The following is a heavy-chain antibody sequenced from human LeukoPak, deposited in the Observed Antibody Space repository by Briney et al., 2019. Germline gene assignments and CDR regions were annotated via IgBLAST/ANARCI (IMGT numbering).Heavy chain of an antibody. CDR3: ARDRLVRGVSDAFDI. Sequence: GGSLRLSCAASGFTFSSYSMNWVRQAPGKGLEWVSSISSSSYIYYADSVKGRFTISRDNAKNSLYLQMNSLRAEDTAVYYCARDRLVRGVSDAFDIWGQGTMVTVSS. J-gene: IGHJ3*02. D-gene: IGHD3-10*01. CDR1: GFTFSSYS. CDR2: ISSSSYI. V-gene: IGHV3-21*01.